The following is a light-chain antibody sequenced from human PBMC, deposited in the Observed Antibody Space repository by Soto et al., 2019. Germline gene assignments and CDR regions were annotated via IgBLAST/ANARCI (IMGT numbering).Light chain of an antibody. Sequence: QAVVTQEPSLTVSPGGTVTLTCASSTGAVTSGYYPNWFQQKPGQAPRALIYSTSNKNSWTPARFSGSLLGGKAALTLSGVQPEDEAEYYCLLYYGGGWVFGGGTKLTVL. CDR3: LLYYGGGWV. CDR2: STS. CDR1: TGAVTSGYY. J-gene: IGLJ2*01. V-gene: IGLV7-43*01.